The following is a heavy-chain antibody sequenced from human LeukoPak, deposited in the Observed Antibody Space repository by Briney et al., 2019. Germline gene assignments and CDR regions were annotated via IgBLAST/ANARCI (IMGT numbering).Heavy chain of an antibody. Sequence: PGGSLRLSCAASGFTFSSYSMNWVRQAPGKGLEWVSYISAGSSTIYYADSVKGRFTISRDNAKNSLYLQMNSLRAEDTAVYYCARKLGELDYWGQVTLVTVSS. V-gene: IGHV3-48*01. CDR1: GFTFSSYS. J-gene: IGHJ4*02. D-gene: IGHD6-6*01. CDR2: ISAGSSTI. CDR3: ARKLGELDY.